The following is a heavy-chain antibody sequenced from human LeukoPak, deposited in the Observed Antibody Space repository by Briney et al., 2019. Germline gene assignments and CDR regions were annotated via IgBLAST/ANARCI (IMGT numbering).Heavy chain of an antibody. Sequence: GGSLRLSCAASGFTFSSYAMSWVRPAPGKGVEWVSGISGNGGKTHYADSVKGRFTISRDNSKNTLYLQTNSLRADDTAVYYCAKERSSGWPFDYWGQGTLVTVSS. CDR2: ISGNGGKT. CDR1: GFTFSSYA. J-gene: IGHJ4*02. CDR3: AKERSSGWPFDY. V-gene: IGHV3-23*01. D-gene: IGHD6-19*01.